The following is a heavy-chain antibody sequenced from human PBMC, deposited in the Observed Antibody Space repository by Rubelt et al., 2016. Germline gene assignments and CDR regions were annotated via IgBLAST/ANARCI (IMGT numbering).Heavy chain of an antibody. Sequence: EVQLLESGGGLVQPGRSLRLSCAASGFTFRTYTMSWVRQAPGKGLEWVSGISGSGAGTYYTDSVKGRLTISRDNSKNTLYLQMSSLRAEDSAVYYCAKLGGFDYWGQGTLVTVSS. D-gene: IGHD3-16*01. CDR1: GFTFRTYT. CDR3: AKLGGFDY. J-gene: IGHJ4*02. CDR2: ISGSGAGT. V-gene: IGHV3-23*01.